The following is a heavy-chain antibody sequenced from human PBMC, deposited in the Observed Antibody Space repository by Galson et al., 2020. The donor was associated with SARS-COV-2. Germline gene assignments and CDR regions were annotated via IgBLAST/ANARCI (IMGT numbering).Heavy chain of an antibody. J-gene: IGHJ4*01. D-gene: IGHD4-4*01. CDR2: INPNSGKT. V-gene: IGHV1-8*01. CDR3: ARGDFYSSFFFVL. Sequence: ALVKVSCKASGYTFTNYDIHWVRQAPGQGPAWMGWINPNSGKTDSAQKFQGRVTMATDTSTTTAYTELSGLRSEDTAIYYCARGDFYSSFFFVLWGQGSLVTVSS. CDR1: GYTFTNYD.